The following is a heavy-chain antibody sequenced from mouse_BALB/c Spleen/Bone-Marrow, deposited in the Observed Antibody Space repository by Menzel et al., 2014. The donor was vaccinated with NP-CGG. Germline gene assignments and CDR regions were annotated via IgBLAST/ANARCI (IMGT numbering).Heavy chain of an antibody. CDR1: GFSLTSYG. V-gene: IGHV2-2*02. CDR2: IWSGGST. J-gene: IGHJ1*01. CDR3: ARNYYGSSYWYFDV. Sequence: VKVVESGPGLVQPSQSLSITCTVSGFSLTSYGVHWVRQSSGKGLEWLGVIWSGGSTDYNAAFISRLSISKDNSKSQVFFKMNSLQANDTAIYYCARNYYGSSYWYFDVWGAGTTVTVSS. D-gene: IGHD1-1*01.